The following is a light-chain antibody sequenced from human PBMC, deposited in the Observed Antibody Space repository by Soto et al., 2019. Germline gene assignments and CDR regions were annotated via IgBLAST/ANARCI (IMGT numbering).Light chain of an antibody. CDR1: QDIRNS. Sequence: DIQMTQSPSSVSASLGDRVTITCRASQDIRNSLAWYQQKPGTAPKLLIYGASKLQSGVPSRFSGSGSGTEFTLTISSLQPEDFATYFCQEATSFPPWTFGQGTKVEIK. CDR3: QEATSFPPWT. CDR2: GAS. J-gene: IGKJ2*02. V-gene: IGKV1D-12*01.